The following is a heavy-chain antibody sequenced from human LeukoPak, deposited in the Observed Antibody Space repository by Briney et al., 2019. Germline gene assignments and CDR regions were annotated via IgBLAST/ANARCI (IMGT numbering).Heavy chain of an antibody. CDR3: ARAKPFSYWYFDL. CDR2: LSYSANNL. V-gene: IGHV3-30*04. Sequence: GGSLRLSCAASGFPFRNYAMHWVRQAPGKGLEWVAFLSYSANNLLYADSVKGRFTVSRDISNNALYLHLSSLRPDDSAVYFCARAKPFSYWYFDLWGRGALVTVSS. CDR1: GFPFRNYA. J-gene: IGHJ2*01.